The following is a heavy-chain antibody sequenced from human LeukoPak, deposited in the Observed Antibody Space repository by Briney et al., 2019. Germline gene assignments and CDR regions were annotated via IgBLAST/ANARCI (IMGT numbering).Heavy chain of an antibody. CDR2: IYSGGST. J-gene: IGHJ4*02. D-gene: IGHD1-26*01. CDR3: ARELVGATNFDY. V-gene: IGHV3-66*01. CDR1: GFTVSSNY. Sequence: GGSLRLSCAASGFTVSSNYMSWVRQAPGKGLEWVSVIYSGGSTYYADSVKGRFTISRDNSKNTLYLQMNSLRAEDTAVYYCARELVGATNFDYWGQGTLVTVSS.